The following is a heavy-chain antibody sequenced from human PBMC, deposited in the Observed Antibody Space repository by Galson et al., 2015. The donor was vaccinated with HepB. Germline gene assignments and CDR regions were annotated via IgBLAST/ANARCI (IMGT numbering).Heavy chain of an antibody. V-gene: IGHV5-10-1*01. CDR2: IDPSDSYT. Sequence: QSGAEVKKPGESLRISCKGSGYSFTSYWISWVRQMPGKGLEWMGRIDPSDSYTNYSPSFQGHVTISADKSISTAYLQWSSLKASDTAMYYCARTYLNSGYDQPAHYYGMDVWGQGTTVTVSS. CDR3: ARTYLNSGYDQPAHYYGMDV. D-gene: IGHD5-12*01. CDR1: GYSFTSYW. J-gene: IGHJ6*02.